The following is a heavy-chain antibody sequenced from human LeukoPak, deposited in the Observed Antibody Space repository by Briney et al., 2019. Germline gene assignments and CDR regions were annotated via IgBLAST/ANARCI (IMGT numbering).Heavy chain of an antibody. J-gene: IGHJ4*02. Sequence: GGSLRLSCAASGFTVSSNYMSWVRQAPGKGLEWVSVIYSGGSTYYADSVKGRFTISRDNSKNTLYLQMNSLRAEDTAVYYCAREANDYGDYAGYNYWGQGTLVTVSS. V-gene: IGHV3-66*01. CDR2: IYSGGST. CDR3: AREANDYGDYAGYNY. CDR1: GFTVSSNY. D-gene: IGHD4-17*01.